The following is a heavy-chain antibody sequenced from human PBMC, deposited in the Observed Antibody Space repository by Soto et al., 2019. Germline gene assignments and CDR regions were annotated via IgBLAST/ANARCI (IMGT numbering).Heavy chain of an antibody. D-gene: IGHD3-16*02. Sequence: SETLSLTCTVSGGSISSGDYYWSWIRQPPGKGLEWIGYIYYSGSTYYNPSLKSRVTISVDTSKNQFSLKLSSVTAADTAVYYCAREQRDYIWGSYRHLNWFDPWGQGTLVTVSS. V-gene: IGHV4-30-4*01. J-gene: IGHJ5*02. CDR3: AREQRDYIWGSYRHLNWFDP. CDR2: IYYSGST. CDR1: GGSISSGDYY.